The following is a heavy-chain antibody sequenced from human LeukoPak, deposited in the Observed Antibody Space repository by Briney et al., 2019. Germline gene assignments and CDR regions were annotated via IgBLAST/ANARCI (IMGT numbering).Heavy chain of an antibody. Sequence: ASVKVSCKASGYTFTSYGISWVRQAPGQGLEWMGWISAYNGNTNYAQKFQGRVTMTRDTSTSTVYMELSSLRSEDTAVYYCARDQNYDSSGYFNYWGQGTLVTVSS. V-gene: IGHV1-18*01. CDR2: ISAYNGNT. CDR3: ARDQNYDSSGYFNY. D-gene: IGHD3-22*01. CDR1: GYTFTSYG. J-gene: IGHJ4*02.